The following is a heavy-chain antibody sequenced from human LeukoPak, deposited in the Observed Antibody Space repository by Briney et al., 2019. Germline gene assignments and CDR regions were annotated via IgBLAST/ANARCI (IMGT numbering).Heavy chain of an antibody. CDR1: GGSISSYY. CDR3: ARHTIFGVVIFDY. D-gene: IGHD3-3*01. V-gene: IGHV4-59*01. CDR2: IYYSGST. Sequence: SETLSLTCTVSGGSISSYYWSWIRQPPGKGLEWIGYIYYSGSTNYNPPLKSRVTISVDTSKNQFSLKLSSVTAADTAVYYCARHTIFGVVIFDYWGQGTLVTVSS. J-gene: IGHJ4*02.